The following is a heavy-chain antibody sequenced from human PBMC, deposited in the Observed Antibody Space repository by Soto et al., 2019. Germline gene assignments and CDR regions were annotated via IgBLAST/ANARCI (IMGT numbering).Heavy chain of an antibody. V-gene: IGHV3-48*02. CDR2: VTSSGSTM. CDR1: GLTFKTYS. CDR3: ARDTYNTGYIN. J-gene: IGHJ4*02. Sequence: EVQLVESGGGLVQPGGSLRLSCAVSGLTFKTYSMNWVRQAPGKGLEWISFVTSSGSTMYYADSVKGRFAISRDNAKNSLYLQMNILREEDTAVYFCARDTYNTGYINWGQGTLVTVSS. D-gene: IGHD6-19*01.